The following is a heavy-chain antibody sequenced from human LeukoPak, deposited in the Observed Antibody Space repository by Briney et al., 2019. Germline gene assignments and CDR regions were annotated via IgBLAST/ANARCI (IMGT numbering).Heavy chain of an antibody. J-gene: IGHJ4*02. CDR2: ISGSSGRT. CDR1: GFTFSSYA. D-gene: IGHD2-15*01. V-gene: IGHV3-23*01. CDR3: AKWGCSGDNCYPFDY. Sequence: GGSLRLSCAASGFTFSSYAMSWVRQAPGKGLEWVSAISGSSGRTYYADSVRGRFTISRDNSKNTLYLQMNSLRAEDTALYYCAKWGCSGDNCYPFDYWGQGTLVTVSS.